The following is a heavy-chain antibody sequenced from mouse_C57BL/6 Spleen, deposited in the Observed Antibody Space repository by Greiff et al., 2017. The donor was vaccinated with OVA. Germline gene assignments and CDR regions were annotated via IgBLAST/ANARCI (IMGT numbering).Heavy chain of an antibody. CDR1: GFTFSDYY. CDR2: INYDGSST. D-gene: IGHD2-4*01. Sequence: EVKLMESEGGLVQPGSSMKLSCTASGFTFSDYYMAWVRQVPEKGLEWVANINYDGSSTYYLDSLKSRFIISRDNAKNILYLQMSSLKSEDTATYYCASADYGYAMDYWGQGTSVTVSS. CDR3: ASADYGYAMDY. J-gene: IGHJ4*01. V-gene: IGHV5-16*01.